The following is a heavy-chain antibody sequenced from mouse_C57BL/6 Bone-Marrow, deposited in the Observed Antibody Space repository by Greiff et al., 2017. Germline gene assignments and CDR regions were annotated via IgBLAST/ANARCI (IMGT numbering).Heavy chain of an antibody. D-gene: IGHD2-4*01. V-gene: IGHV14-3*01. Sequence: EVQLQQSVAELVRPGASVKLSCTASGFNINNTYMHWVKQRPEQGLEWIGRIDPANGNTKYAPKFQGKATITAATSSNTAYLQVSSLTSEDTAIYYCARPCYDYDGFPYYFDYWGQGTTLTVSS. CDR1: GFNINNTY. CDR3: ARPCYDYDGFPYYFDY. CDR2: IDPANGNT. J-gene: IGHJ2*01.